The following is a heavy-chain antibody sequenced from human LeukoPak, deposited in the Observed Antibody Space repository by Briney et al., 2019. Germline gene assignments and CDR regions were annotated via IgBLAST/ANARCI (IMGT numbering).Heavy chain of an antibody. CDR1: GFTFSSYW. J-gene: IGHJ4*02. V-gene: IGHV3-23*01. Sequence: SGGSLRLSCAASGFTFSSYWMSWVRQAPGKGPEWVSAISGSGGSTYYADSVKGRFTISRDNSKNTLYLQMNSLRAEDTAVYYCAKDYGDSQYYFDYWGQGTLVTVSS. D-gene: IGHD4-17*01. CDR3: AKDYGDSQYYFDY. CDR2: ISGSGGST.